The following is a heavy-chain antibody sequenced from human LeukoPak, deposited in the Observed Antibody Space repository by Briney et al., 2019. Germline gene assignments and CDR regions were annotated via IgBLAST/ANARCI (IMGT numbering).Heavy chain of an antibody. V-gene: IGHV3-74*01. CDR1: GFTFSSYW. J-gene: IGHJ5*02. CDR3: ARDTFGWNWFDP. Sequence: GGSLRLSCAASGFTFSSYWMHWVRQAPGKGLVWVSRINSDGSSTNYADSVKGRFTISRDNAKNTLYLQMNSLRAEDTAVYYCARDTFGWNWFDPWGQGTLVTVSS. CDR2: INSDGSST. D-gene: IGHD6-19*01.